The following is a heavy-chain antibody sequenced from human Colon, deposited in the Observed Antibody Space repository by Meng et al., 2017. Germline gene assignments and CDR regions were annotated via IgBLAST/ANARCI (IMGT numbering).Heavy chain of an antibody. V-gene: IGHV4-30-4*01. CDR2: IYYSGST. D-gene: IGHD4-17*01. CDR1: GGSISSGDYY. Sequence: QVQPQESSPGLGQTSQTLSLTCIFSGGSISSGDYYSSWIRQPPGKGLEWIGYIYYSGSTYSNASLKSRVTISIDRSKNQFSLKLSSVTAADTAVYYCARDRKHYGERGWFDPWGQGTLVTVSS. J-gene: IGHJ5*02. CDR3: ARDRKHYGERGWFDP.